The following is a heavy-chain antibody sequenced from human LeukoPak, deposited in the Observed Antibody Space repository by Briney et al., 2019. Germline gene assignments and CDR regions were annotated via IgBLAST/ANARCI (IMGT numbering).Heavy chain of an antibody. Sequence: GGSLRLSRAAFGFTFDDYGMSWVRQAPGKGLEWVSSIKWNGGSTGYADSVKGRFTISRDNAKNSLYLQMNSLRAEDTALYYCARDGGDCSGDSCYVDYWGQGTLVTVSS. V-gene: IGHV3-20*04. CDR2: IKWNGGST. J-gene: IGHJ4*02. CDR3: ARDGGDCSGDSCYVDY. D-gene: IGHD2-15*01. CDR1: GFTFDDYG.